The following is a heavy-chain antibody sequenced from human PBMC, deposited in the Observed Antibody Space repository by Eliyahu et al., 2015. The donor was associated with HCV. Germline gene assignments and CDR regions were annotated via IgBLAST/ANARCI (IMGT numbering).Heavy chain of an antibody. V-gene: IGHV3-33*01. J-gene: IGHJ6*02. CDR3: ARDQVGMDV. D-gene: IGHD3-3*01. CDR1: GLIFSSYG. Sequence: QVQLVESGGGVVXPGRSLRLSXXXXASGLIFSSYGMHWVRXAPGKGLEWVAVIWFDGSKKYYADSVKGRFTISRDNSKNTLYLQMSSLRVDDTAVYYCARDQVGMDVWGQGTTVTVSS. CDR2: IWFDGSKK.